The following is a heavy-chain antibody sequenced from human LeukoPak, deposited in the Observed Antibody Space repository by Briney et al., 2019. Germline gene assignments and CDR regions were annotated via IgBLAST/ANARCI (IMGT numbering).Heavy chain of an antibody. CDR2: IYYSGST. V-gene: IGHV4-59*01. J-gene: IGHJ6*02. Sequence: PSETLSLTCTVSGGSISSYYWSWIRQPPGKGLEWIGYIYYSGSTNYNPSLKSRVTISVDTSKNRFSLKLSSVTAADTAVYYCARDSDYGDSDYYYGMDVWGQGTTVTVSS. CDR1: GGSISSYY. D-gene: IGHD4-17*01. CDR3: ARDSDYGDSDYYYGMDV.